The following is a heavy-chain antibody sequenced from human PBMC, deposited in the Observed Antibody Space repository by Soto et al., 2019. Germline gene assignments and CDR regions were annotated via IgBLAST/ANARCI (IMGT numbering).Heavy chain of an antibody. Sequence: EEQLLESGGGLLQPGGSLRLSCAASGSTFSSFVMNWVRQPPGEGLEWVSTVSGGGDGTYYADSVKGRFTISRDNSKNTLYLQMSSLRAEDTAVYFCAKSGDCGTGKCSAFDYWGQGTLVTVSS. V-gene: IGHV3-23*01. CDR1: GSTFSSFV. J-gene: IGHJ4*02. CDR2: VSGGGDGT. CDR3: AKSGDCGTGKCSAFDY. D-gene: IGHD2-21*01.